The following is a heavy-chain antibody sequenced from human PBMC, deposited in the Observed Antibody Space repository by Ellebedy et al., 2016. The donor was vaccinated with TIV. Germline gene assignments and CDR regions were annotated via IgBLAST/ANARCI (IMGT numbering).Heavy chain of an antibody. Sequence: AASVKVSCKASGYSFASHGISWVRQAPGQGPEWMGAISVNTGKTDYAQKLQGRVTMTTDTSTNTAYMEPRSLRSDDTGIYYCATSATFVAGGRADYWGQGTLVTVSS. J-gene: IGHJ4*02. V-gene: IGHV1-18*01. CDR3: ATSATFVAGGRADY. CDR2: ISVNTGKT. CDR1: GYSFASHG. D-gene: IGHD2/OR15-2a*01.